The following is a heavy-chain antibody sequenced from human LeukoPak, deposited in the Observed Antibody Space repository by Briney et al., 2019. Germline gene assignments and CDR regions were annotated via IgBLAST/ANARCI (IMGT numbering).Heavy chain of an antibody. J-gene: IGHJ4*02. CDR1: GFTFGSYG. CDR3: ATFSSSRYVFDY. Sequence: GGSLRLSCAASGFTFGSYGMHWVRQAPGKGLEWVANIKQDGSEKYYVDSVKGRFTISKDNAKNSLYLQMNSLRAEDTALYYCATFSSSRYVFDYWGQGTLVTVSS. D-gene: IGHD6-13*01. CDR2: IKQDGSEK. V-gene: IGHV3-7*01.